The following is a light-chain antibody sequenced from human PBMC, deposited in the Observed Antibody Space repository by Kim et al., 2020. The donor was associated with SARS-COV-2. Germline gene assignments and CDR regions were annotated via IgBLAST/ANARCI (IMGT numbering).Light chain of an antibody. CDR3: QQYGSSPLVT. CDR2: GTS. J-gene: IGKJ3*01. Sequence: DIVLTQSPGTLSLSPGKGATLSCRASQSVSSNHLAWYQQKPGQAPRVIIYGTSNRPAGIPDRFSGRGSGTDFTLTISRLEPEDFAVYYCQQYGSSPLVTFGPGTKVDIK. CDR1: QSVSSNH. V-gene: IGKV3-20*01.